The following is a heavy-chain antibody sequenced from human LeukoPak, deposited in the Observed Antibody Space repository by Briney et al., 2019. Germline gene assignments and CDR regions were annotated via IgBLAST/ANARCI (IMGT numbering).Heavy chain of an antibody. D-gene: IGHD6-19*01. J-gene: IGHJ6*03. Sequence: SETLSLTCAVYGGSFSGYYWSWIRQPPGKGLEWIGEINHSGSTSYNPSLKSQVTISVDTSKNQFSLKLSSVTAADTAVYYCARLAGYSSGWYRTYYYYMDVWGKGTTVTISS. V-gene: IGHV4-34*01. CDR2: INHSGST. CDR3: ARLAGYSSGWYRTYYYYMDV. CDR1: GGSFSGYY.